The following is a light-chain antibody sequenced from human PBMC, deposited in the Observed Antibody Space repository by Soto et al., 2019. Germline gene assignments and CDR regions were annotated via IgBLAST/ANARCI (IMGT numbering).Light chain of an antibody. J-gene: IGLJ1*01. CDR3: CSYAGSSRV. CDR1: NSDVGGYNY. V-gene: IGLV2-11*01. CDR2: DVS. Sequence: SAPTQPPPVSGAPGQSVTISRPGNNSDVGGYNYVSWYQQHPGKAPKLMIYDVSKRPSGVPDRFSGSKSGNTASLTISGLQAEDEADYYCCSYAGSSRVFGTGTKVTVL.